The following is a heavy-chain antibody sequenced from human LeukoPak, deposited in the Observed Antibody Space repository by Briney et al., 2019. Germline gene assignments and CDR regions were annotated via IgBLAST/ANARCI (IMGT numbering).Heavy chain of an antibody. D-gene: IGHD4/OR15-4a*01. V-gene: IGHV4-59*08. CDR2: IYYSGST. CDR1: GGSITSDN. J-gene: IGHJ4*02. Sequence: SETLSLTCTVSGGSITSDNWSWIRQPPGKGLEWIGFIYYSGSTNYNPSLKGRLTISLDTSQNQFSLKLSSVTAADTAVYYCARHERGLWDFDYWGQGTLVTVSS. CDR3: ARHERGLWDFDY.